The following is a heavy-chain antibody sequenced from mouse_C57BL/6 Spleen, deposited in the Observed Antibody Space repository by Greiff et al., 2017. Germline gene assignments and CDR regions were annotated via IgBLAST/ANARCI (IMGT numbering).Heavy chain of an antibody. CDR2: INPNNGGT. Sequence: EVQLQQSGPELVKPGASVKISCKASGYTFTDYYMNWVKQRHGKSLEWIGDINPNNGGTSYKQKFKGKATLTVDKSSSTAYMELRSLTSEDSAVYYCAIYYYGGFAYWGQGTLGTVSA. CDR3: AIYYYGGFAY. D-gene: IGHD1-1*01. J-gene: IGHJ3*01. V-gene: IGHV1-26*01. CDR1: GYTFTDYY.